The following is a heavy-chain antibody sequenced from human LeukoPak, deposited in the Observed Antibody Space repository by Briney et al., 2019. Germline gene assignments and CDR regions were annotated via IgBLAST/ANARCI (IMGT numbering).Heavy chain of an antibody. CDR3: TRAESSGWPHFDY. CDR2: IRSKANNYAT. J-gene: IGHJ4*02. Sequence: GGSLRLSCAASGFTFSSSAVHWVRQASGMGLEWVANIRSKANNYATVYAASVKGRFTVFRDDSKNTAYLQMNSLETQGTAVYYCTRAESSGWPHFDYWGQGTLVTVSS. V-gene: IGHV3-73*01. D-gene: IGHD6-19*01. CDR1: GFTFSSSA.